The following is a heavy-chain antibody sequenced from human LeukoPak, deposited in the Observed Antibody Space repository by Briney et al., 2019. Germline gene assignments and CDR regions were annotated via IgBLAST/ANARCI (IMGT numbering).Heavy chain of an antibody. CDR3: ARPRQSGVITPPFDY. J-gene: IGHJ4*02. D-gene: IGHD3-10*01. V-gene: IGHV5-51*01. CDR1: GYSFTTYW. CDR2: IYPGDSDA. Sequence: GESLKISCKGSGYSFTTYWIAWVRQMPGEGLGWMGIIYPGDSDARYSPSFQGQVTISADKSISTAYLQWSSLTASDSAMYYCARPRQSGVITPPFDYWGQGTLVTVSS.